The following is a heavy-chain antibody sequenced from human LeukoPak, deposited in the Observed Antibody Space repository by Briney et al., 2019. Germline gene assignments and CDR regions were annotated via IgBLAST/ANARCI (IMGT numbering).Heavy chain of an antibody. CDR1: GGSISSGGYY. CDR3: ASEVAAAPYHFDY. J-gene: IGHJ4*02. Sequence: SQTLSLTCTVSGGSISSGGYYWSWIRQPPGKGLEWIGYIYHSGSTYYNPSLKSRVTISVDRSKNQFSLKLSSVTAADTAVYYCASEVAAAPYHFDYWGQGTLVTVSS. V-gene: IGHV4-30-2*01. CDR2: IYHSGST. D-gene: IGHD2-2*01.